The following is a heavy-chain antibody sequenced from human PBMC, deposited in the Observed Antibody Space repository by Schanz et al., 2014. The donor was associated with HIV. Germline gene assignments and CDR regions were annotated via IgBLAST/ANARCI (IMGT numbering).Heavy chain of an antibody. Sequence: VRLVESGGGLVQPGGSLRLSCAASGFIFNSYAMSWVRQAPGKGLEWVALISHDGSNKYYADSVKGRFTVSRDNSKNRVFLQMNSLSTEDAAVYHCARSQKGTSCCSPLDFWGQGTPVTV. J-gene: IGHJ4*02. CDR3: ARSQKGTSCCSPLDF. CDR2: ISHDGSNK. V-gene: IGHV3-30*03. D-gene: IGHD2-2*01. CDR1: GFIFNSYA.